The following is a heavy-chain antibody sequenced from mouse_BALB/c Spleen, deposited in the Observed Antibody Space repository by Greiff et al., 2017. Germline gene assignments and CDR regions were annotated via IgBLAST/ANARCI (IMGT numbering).Heavy chain of an antibody. V-gene: IGHV2-2*02. D-gene: IGHD3-3*01. CDR2: IWSGGST. CDR3: ARKRDGYYAMDY. CDR1: GFSLTSYS. J-gene: IGHJ4*01. Sequence: QVQLKQSGPGLVQPSQSLSITCTVSGFSLTSYSVHWVRQSPGKGLEWLGVIWSGGSTDYNAAFISRLSISKDNSKSQVFFKMNSLQANDTAIYYCARKRDGYYAMDYWGQGTSVTVSS.